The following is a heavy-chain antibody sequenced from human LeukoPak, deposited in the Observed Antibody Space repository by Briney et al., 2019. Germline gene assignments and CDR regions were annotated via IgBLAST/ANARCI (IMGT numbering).Heavy chain of an antibody. CDR1: GFTFSSYG. CDR2: ISSSGGST. CDR3: AKGAWYNWNHYFDY. Sequence: GGSLRLSCTASGFTFSSYGMSWVRQAPGKGLEWVSAISSSGGSTYYADSVKGRLTISRDNSKNTLYLQMNSLRAEDTAVYYCAKGAWYNWNHYFDYWGQGTLITVSS. V-gene: IGHV3-23*01. J-gene: IGHJ4*02. D-gene: IGHD1-20*01.